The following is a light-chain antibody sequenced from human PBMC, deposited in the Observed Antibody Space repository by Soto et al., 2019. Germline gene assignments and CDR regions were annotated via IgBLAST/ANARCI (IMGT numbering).Light chain of an antibody. V-gene: IGKV3-15*01. CDR3: QQYKNWPPWT. CDR1: QSVSGS. Sequence: EIVMTQSPATLYVSPGERATLSCRASQSVSGSLAWSQQKPVQAPRLLLYAASSRATGISARFSGSGSGTECTLTSNTLQSEVSALYYYQQYKNWPPWTFSQGTKVEIK. CDR2: AAS. J-gene: IGKJ1*01.